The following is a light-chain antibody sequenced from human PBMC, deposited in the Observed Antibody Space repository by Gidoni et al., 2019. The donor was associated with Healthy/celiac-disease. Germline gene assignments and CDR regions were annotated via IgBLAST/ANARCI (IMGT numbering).Light chain of an antibody. CDR2: GAS. CDR1: QSVSSN. V-gene: IGKV3-15*01. CDR3: QQYNNWPPLT. J-gene: IGKJ4*01. Sequence: ELLLTQSTATLSVSPGARATLSCRASQSVSSNLAWYQQKPGQAPRLLIYGASTRATGIPARFSGSGSGTEFTLTISSLQSEDFAVYYCQQYNNWPPLTFGGGTKVEIK.